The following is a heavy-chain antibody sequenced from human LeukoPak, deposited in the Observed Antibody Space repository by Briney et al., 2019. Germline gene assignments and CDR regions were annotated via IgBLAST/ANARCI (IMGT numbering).Heavy chain of an antibody. CDR3: RGGYSGYDSFDY. Sequence: GGSLRLSCAASGFTISDYYMSWIRQPPGKGLAWVSYISSSGSTIYYADSVKGRFTISRDNAKNSLYLQMNSLRAEDTAVYYCRGGYSGYDSFDYWGQGTLVTVSS. CDR2: ISSSGSTI. D-gene: IGHD5-12*01. V-gene: IGHV3-11*01. CDR1: GFTISDYY. J-gene: IGHJ4*02.